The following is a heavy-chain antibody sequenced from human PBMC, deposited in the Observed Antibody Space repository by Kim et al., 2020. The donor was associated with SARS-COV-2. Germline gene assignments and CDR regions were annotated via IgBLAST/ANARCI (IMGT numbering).Heavy chain of an antibody. V-gene: IGHV4-34*01. CDR2: INHSGST. J-gene: IGHJ5*02. D-gene: IGHD3-3*01. CDR1: GGSFSGYY. Sequence: SETLSLTCAVYGGSFSGYYWSWIRQPPGKGLEWIGEINHSGSTNYNPSLKSRVTISVDSSKNQFSLKLSSVTAADTAVYYCAWWVPDYAFWSNSKFDPWGQGTLVTVS. CDR3: AWWVPDYAFWSNSKFDP.